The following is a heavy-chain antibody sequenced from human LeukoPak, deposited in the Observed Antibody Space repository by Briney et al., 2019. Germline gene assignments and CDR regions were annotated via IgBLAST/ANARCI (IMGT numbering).Heavy chain of an antibody. V-gene: IGHV3-53*01. CDR2: IYSSGNT. CDR3: ARDIEAAGLFLDY. D-gene: IGHD6-13*01. CDR1: GFTVSSNY. Sequence: GGSLRLSCAASGFTVSSNYMSWVRQAPGKGLEWVSVIYSSGNTYYADSVKGRFTISRANSKNTLFLQMNGLRAEDTAVYYCARDIEAAGLFLDYWGQGTLVTVSS. J-gene: IGHJ4*02.